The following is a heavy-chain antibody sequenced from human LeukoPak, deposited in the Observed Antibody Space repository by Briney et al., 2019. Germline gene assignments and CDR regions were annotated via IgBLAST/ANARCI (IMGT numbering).Heavy chain of an antibody. J-gene: IGHJ6*03. D-gene: IGHD5-18*01. CDR2: IYYSGST. Sequence: SETLSLTCTVSGGSISSSSYYWGWIRQPPGKGLEWIGSIYYSGSTYYNPSLKSRVTISVDTSKNQFSLKLSSVTAADTAVYYCARHPGAMDRTNYYYYYMDVWGKGTTVTVPS. CDR3: ARHPGAMDRTNYYYYYMDV. V-gene: IGHV4-39*01. CDR1: GGSISSSSYY.